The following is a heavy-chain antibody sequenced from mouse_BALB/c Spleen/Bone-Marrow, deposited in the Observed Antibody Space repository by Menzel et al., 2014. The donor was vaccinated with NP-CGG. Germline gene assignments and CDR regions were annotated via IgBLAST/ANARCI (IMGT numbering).Heavy chain of an antibody. J-gene: IGHJ2*01. CDR3: ARGTTGYFDY. Sequence: QVQLQQSGPGLVAPSQSLSITCTVSGFSLTSYGVHWVRRPPGKGLEWLGVIWAGGVTNYNSALMSRLSISKDNSKNQVFLKMNSLQTDDTAMYYCARGTTGYFDYWGQGTTLTVSS. V-gene: IGHV2-9*02. D-gene: IGHD1-1*01. CDR2: IWAGGVT. CDR1: GFSLTSYG.